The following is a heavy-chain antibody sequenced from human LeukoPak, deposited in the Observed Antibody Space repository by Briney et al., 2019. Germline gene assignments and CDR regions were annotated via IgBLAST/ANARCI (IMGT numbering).Heavy chain of an antibody. CDR3: ARDRCGGDCYRAFDI. CDR1: GFTFSSYS. D-gene: IGHD2-21*02. J-gene: IGHJ3*02. V-gene: IGHV3-48*02. Sequence: SGGSLRLSCAASGFTFSSYSMNWVRQAPGKGRVWFSYISGGSSSIYYADSVKGRFTISRDNAKNSLYLQMNSLRDEDTAVYYCARDRCGGDCYRAFDIWGQGTMVTVSS. CDR2: ISGGSSSI.